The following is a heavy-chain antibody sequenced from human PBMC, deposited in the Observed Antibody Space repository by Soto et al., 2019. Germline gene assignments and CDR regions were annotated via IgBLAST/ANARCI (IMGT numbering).Heavy chain of an antibody. Sequence: GGSLRLSCAASGFTFSSYAMSWVRQAPGKGLEWVSAISGSGGSTYYADSVKGRFTISRDNSKNTLYLQMNSLRAEDTAVYYCAKARERYCSSTSCGNFDYWGQGTLVTVS. CDR1: GFTFSSYA. D-gene: IGHD2-2*01. V-gene: IGHV3-23*01. CDR3: AKARERYCSSTSCGNFDY. CDR2: ISGSGGST. J-gene: IGHJ4*02.